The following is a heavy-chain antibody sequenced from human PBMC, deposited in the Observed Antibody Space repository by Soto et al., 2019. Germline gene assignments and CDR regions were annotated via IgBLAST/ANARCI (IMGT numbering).Heavy chain of an antibody. CDR3: ARDTYYDFWSGTLYGMDV. CDR2: IYYSGST. CDR1: GGSVSSGSYC. V-gene: IGHV4-61*01. J-gene: IGHJ6*02. Sequence: SETLSLTCTVSGGSVSSGSYCRSWIRQPPGKGLEWIGYIYYSGSTNYNPSLKSRVTISVDTSKNQFSLKLSSVTAADTAVYYCARDTYYDFWSGTLYGMDVWGQGTTVTVSS. D-gene: IGHD3-3*01.